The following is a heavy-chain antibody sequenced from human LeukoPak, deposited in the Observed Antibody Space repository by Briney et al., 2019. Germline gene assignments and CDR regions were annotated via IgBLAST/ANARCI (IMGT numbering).Heavy chain of an antibody. Sequence: PSETLSIPCAVSGYSISSGYYWGWIRQPPGKGLEWIGSIYHSGSGSTYYNPSLKSRVTISVDTSKNQFSLKLSSVTAADTAVYYCATTRGSSPHFDYWGQGILVTVSS. D-gene: IGHD1-26*01. CDR3: ATTRGSSPHFDY. V-gene: IGHV4-38-2*01. J-gene: IGHJ4*02. CDR1: GYSISSGYY. CDR2: IYHSGSGST.